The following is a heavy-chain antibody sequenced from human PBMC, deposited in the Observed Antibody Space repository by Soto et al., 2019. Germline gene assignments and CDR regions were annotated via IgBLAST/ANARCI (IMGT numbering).Heavy chain of an antibody. D-gene: IGHD5-12*01. J-gene: IGHJ5*02. Sequence: SETLSLTCAVSGGSISSSNWWSWVRQPPGKGLEWIGEIYHSGSTNYNPSLKSRVTISVDKSKNQFSLKLSSVTAADTAVYYCAADGYNYRGWFDPWGQGTLVTVSS. V-gene: IGHV4-4*02. CDR3: AADGYNYRGWFDP. CDR1: GGSISSSNW. CDR2: IYHSGST.